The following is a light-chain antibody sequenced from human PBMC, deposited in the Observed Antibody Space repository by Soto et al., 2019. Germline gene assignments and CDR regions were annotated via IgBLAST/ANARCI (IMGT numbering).Light chain of an antibody. CDR3: QHYNNWPPWT. J-gene: IGKJ1*01. V-gene: IGKV3-15*01. Sequence: EIVLTQSPGTLSLSPGERATLSCRAIQSVSSSYLAWYQQKPGQAPRLLIYGASTRATAIPARFSGSGSGTQFTLTITSLQSEDFAVYYCQHYNNWPPWTFGQGTKV. CDR2: GAS. CDR1: QSVSSSY.